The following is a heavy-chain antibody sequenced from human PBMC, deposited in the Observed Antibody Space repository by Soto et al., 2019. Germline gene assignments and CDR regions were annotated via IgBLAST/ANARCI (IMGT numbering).Heavy chain of an antibody. CDR3: ARDPMVDPYYDILTGQFTGPYGMDV. J-gene: IGHJ6*02. D-gene: IGHD3-9*01. V-gene: IGHV3-21*01. CDR2: ISSSSSYI. CDR1: GFTFSSYS. Sequence: GGSLRLSCAASGFTFSSYSMNWVRQAPGKGLEWVSSISSSSSYIYYADSVKGRFTISRDNAKNSLYLQMNSLRAEDTAVYYCARDPMVDPYYDILTGQFTGPYGMDVWGQGTTVTVSS.